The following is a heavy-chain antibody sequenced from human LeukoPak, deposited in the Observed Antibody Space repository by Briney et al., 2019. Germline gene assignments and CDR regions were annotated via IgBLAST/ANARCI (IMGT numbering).Heavy chain of an antibody. J-gene: IGHJ3*02. CDR2: VSGNGGTT. D-gene: IGHD3-10*01. CDR3: ASTYGSGSYYHDAFDI. CDR1: GFTFTGSA. Sequence: AGGSLRLSCAASGFTFTGSALSWVRQAPGKGLEWVSAVSGNGGTTYYADSVKGRFTISRDNSKNTVYLQMTSLRAEDTAVYYCASTYGSGSYYHDAFDIWGQGTMVTVSS. V-gene: IGHV3-23*01.